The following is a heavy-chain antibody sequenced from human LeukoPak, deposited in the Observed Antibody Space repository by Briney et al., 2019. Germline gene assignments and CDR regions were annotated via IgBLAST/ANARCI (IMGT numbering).Heavy chain of an antibody. CDR3: ARHPIAAGGAYNWFDP. V-gene: IGHV5-51*01. CDR1: GYSFTSHW. J-gene: IGHJ5*02. D-gene: IGHD6-13*01. CDR2: IYPRDSNT. Sequence: KIGESLKISCKGSGYGSGYSFTSHWIAWVRQMPGKGLEWMGIIYPRDSNTIYSPSFQGQVTISVDTSINTAYLQWIGLKASDTAMYYCARHPIAAGGAYNWFDPWGQGTLVTVSS.